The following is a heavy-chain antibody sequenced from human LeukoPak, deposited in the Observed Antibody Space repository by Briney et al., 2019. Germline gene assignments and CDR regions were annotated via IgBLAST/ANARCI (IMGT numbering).Heavy chain of an antibody. D-gene: IGHD6-19*01. CDR3: ARGGTPGYSSGRIDY. Sequence: GGSLRLSCVASGFTVSSNYMSWVRQAPGKGLEWVSVIYSAGNTYYADSVKGRFTISRHNSENTLYLHMNSLRVEDTAVYFCARGGTPGYSSGRIDYWGQGTLVTVST. CDR2: IYSAGNT. CDR1: GFTVSSNY. J-gene: IGHJ4*02. V-gene: IGHV3-53*04.